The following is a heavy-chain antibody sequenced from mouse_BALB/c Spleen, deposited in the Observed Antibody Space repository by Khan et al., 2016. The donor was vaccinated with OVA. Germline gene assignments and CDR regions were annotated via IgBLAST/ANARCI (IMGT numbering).Heavy chain of an antibody. J-gene: IGHJ3*01. D-gene: IGHD1-1*01. CDR3: ARGALYNGWGKKAWFAY. CDR2: TNTYTGEP. CDR1: GYIFTNYG. Sequence: QIQLVQSGPELKKPGETVKISCKASGYIFTNYGMNWVKRAPGKGLKWMGWTNTYTGEPTYADDFKGRFAFSLETSASTTYLQINNLKNEDTATYLCARGALYNGWGKKAWFAYWGQGTLVTVSA. V-gene: IGHV9-3-1*01.